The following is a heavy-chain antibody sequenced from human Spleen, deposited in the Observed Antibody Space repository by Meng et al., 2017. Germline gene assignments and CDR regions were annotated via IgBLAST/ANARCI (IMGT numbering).Heavy chain of an antibody. Sequence: QVQLQESGPGLVKPSQTLSLTCSVSGTSTSFNTYYWGWIRQPPGKGLEWIGYIYYSGSTYYNPSLKSRVTISVDTSKNQFSLKLSSVTAADTAVYYCARGRGSGDPWGQGTLVTVSS. CDR1: GTSTSFNTYY. J-gene: IGHJ5*02. CDR3: ARGRGSGDP. D-gene: IGHD3-10*01. CDR2: IYYSGST. V-gene: IGHV4-30-4*08.